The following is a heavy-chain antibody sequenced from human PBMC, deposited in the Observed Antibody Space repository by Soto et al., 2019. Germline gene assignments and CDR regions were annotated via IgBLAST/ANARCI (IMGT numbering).Heavy chain of an antibody. D-gene: IGHD5-18*01. CDR1: GGSISSGDYY. V-gene: IGHV4-30-4*01. J-gene: IGHJ6*02. CDR3: ARALIQLWPHYYYGMDV. Sequence: SETLSLTCTVSGGSISSGDYYWSWIRQPPGKGLEWIGYIYYSGTTYYNPSLKSRVTISVDTSKNQFSLKVSSVAAADTAVYYCARALIQLWPHYYYGMDVWGQGTTVTVSS. CDR2: IYYSGTT.